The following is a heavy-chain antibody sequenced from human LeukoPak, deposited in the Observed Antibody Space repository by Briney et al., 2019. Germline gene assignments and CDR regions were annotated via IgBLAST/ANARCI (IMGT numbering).Heavy chain of an antibody. CDR2: TNSDGSAT. J-gene: IGHJ5*02. V-gene: IGHV3-74*01. Sequence: PGGSLRLSCAASGFTFSSFWMHWVHQAPRKGLVWVSHTNSDGSATDYADSVKGRFTISRDNSKNTLYLQMNSLRAEDTAVYYCAREDIAVAGTYFDPWGQGTLVTVSS. CDR1: GFTFSSFW. CDR3: AREDIAVAGTYFDP. D-gene: IGHD6-19*01.